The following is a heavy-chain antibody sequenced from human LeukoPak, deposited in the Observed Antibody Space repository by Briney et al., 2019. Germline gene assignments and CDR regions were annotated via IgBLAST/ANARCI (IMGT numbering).Heavy chain of an antibody. CDR1: GFTFSSYS. D-gene: IGHD2-15*01. J-gene: IGHJ5*02. Sequence: GGSLRLSCAASGFTFSSYSMNCVRQAPGKGLEWVSYISSSSSTIYYADSVKGRFTISRDNAKNSLYLQMNSLRAEDTAVYYCAREELYCSGGSCYRWFDPWGQGTLVTVSS. V-gene: IGHV3-48*01. CDR2: ISSSSSTI. CDR3: AREELYCSGGSCYRWFDP.